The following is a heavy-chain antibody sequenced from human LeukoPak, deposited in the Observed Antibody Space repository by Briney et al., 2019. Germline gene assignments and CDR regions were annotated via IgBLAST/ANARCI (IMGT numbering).Heavy chain of an antibody. CDR2: IKQDGSEK. J-gene: IGHJ3*02. CDR3: SRQLNNDGGWSDAFDI. Sequence: GGSLRLSCAASGFTFSSYWMSWVRQAPGKGLEWVANIKQDGSEKYYVDSVKGRFTISRDNAKNSLYLQMNSLRAEDTAVYYCSRQLNNDGGWSDAFDIWGQGTMVTVSS. D-gene: IGHD4-23*01. CDR1: GFTFSSYW. V-gene: IGHV3-7*01.